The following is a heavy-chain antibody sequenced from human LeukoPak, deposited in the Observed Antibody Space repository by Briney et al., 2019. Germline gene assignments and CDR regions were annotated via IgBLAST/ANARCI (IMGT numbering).Heavy chain of an antibody. J-gene: IGHJ4*02. CDR3: GRGASSGWYPIDY. V-gene: IGHV4-39*07. D-gene: IGHD6-19*01. Sequence: PSETLSLTCTVSGGSISSSSYYWGWIRQPPGKGLEWIGSIYYSGSTYYNPSLKSRVTISVDTSKNQFSLKLSSVTAADTAVYYCGRGASSGWYPIDYWGQGTLVTVSS. CDR2: IYYSGST. CDR1: GGSISSSSYY.